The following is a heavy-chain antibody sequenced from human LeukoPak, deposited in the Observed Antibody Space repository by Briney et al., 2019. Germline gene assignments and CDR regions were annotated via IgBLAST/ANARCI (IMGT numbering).Heavy chain of an antibody. V-gene: IGHV4-4*07. CDR3: ARVSWVHSSSAFDY. CDR1: GDSINNFY. CDR2: VYSSGTT. D-gene: IGHD6-13*01. Sequence: PSETLSLTCTVSGDSINNFYWSWIRQPAGKGLEWIGRVYSSGTTDYNPSLKSRVTISVDTSKNQFSLKLSSVTAADTAVYYCARVSWVHSSSAFDYWGQGTLVTVSS. J-gene: IGHJ4*02.